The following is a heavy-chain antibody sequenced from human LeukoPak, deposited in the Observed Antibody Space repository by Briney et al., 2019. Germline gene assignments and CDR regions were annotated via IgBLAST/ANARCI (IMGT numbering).Heavy chain of an antibody. Sequence: PGGSLRLSCAASGFTFSSYSMNWVRQAPGKGLEWVSYISSSSSTIYYADSVEGRFTISRDNAKKSLYLQMNSLRAEDTAVYYCARSPFGVVIIESDYWGQGTLVTVSS. V-gene: IGHV3-48*01. D-gene: IGHD3-3*01. J-gene: IGHJ4*02. CDR3: ARSPFGVVIIESDY. CDR1: GFTFSSYS. CDR2: ISSSSSTI.